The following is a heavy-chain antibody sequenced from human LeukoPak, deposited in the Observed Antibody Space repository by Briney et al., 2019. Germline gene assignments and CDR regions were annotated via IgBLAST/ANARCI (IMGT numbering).Heavy chain of an antibody. Sequence: GGSLRLSCAASGFTFSSYGMRWVRQAPGKGLEWVAVISYDGSNKYYADSVKGRFTISRDNSKNTLYLQMNSLRAEDTAVYYCAKDRYMVRGDYYYYYGMDVWGQGTTVTVSS. V-gene: IGHV3-30*18. D-gene: IGHD3-10*01. CDR1: GFTFSSYG. J-gene: IGHJ6*02. CDR3: AKDRYMVRGDYYYYYGMDV. CDR2: ISYDGSNK.